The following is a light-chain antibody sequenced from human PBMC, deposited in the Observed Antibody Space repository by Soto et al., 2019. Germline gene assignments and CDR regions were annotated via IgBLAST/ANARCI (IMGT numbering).Light chain of an antibody. CDR2: GAS. CDR1: QSVGSSY. Sequence: EIVLTHSPGTLSFSPLERATLSCRASQSVGSSYLAWYQQKPGQAPRLLIYGASSRATGIAARFSGSGSGTDFTLTISRLEPEDFAVYYCQQYGSSRWTFGQGTKVDIK. J-gene: IGKJ1*01. CDR3: QQYGSSRWT. V-gene: IGKV3-20*01.